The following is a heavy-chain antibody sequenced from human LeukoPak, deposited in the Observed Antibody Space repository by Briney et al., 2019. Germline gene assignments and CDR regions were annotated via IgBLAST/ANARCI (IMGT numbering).Heavy chain of an antibody. CDR1: GFTFSSYA. Sequence: PGGSLRLSCAASGFTFSSYAMHWVRQAPGKGLEWVAVISYDGSNKYYADSVKGRFTISRDNSKNTLYLQMNSLRAEDTAVYYCATGTGYSYGKGGYFDYWGQGTLVTVSS. CDR3: ATGTGYSYGKGGYFDY. CDR2: ISYDGSNK. D-gene: IGHD5-18*01. V-gene: IGHV3-30*04. J-gene: IGHJ4*02.